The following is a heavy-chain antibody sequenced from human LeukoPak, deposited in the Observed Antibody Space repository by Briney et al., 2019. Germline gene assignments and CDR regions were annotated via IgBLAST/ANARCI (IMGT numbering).Heavy chain of an antibody. V-gene: IGHV1-18*01. J-gene: IGHJ4*02. D-gene: IGHD3-22*01. CDR2: ISAYNGNT. Sequence: ASVKVSCKASGYTFTSYGISWVRQALGQGAEWMGWISAYNGNTKYAQKFQDRVTMTTDTSTSTAYMELRSLRSDDTAVVYFARRFPPRRNYDRSGYYSYFFDYWGQGTLVTVSS. CDR3: ARRFPPRRNYDRSGYYSYFFDY. CDR1: GYTFTSYG.